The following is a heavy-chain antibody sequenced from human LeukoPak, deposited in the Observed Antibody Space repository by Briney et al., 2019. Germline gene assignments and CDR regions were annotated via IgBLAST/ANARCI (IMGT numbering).Heavy chain of an antibody. D-gene: IGHD3-3*01. Sequence: PSETRSLTCTVSGGSISGYYWSWIRQPPGKGLEWIGSIYYSGSTYYNPSLKSRVTISVDTSKNQFSLKLSSVTAADTAVYYCARLRITIFGVALYNWFDPWGQGTLVTVSS. CDR3: ARLRITIFGVALYNWFDP. CDR2: IYYSGST. CDR1: GGSISGYY. J-gene: IGHJ5*02. V-gene: IGHV4-59*05.